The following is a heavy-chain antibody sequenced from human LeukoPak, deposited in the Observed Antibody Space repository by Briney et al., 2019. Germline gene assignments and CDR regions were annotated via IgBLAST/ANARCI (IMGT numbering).Heavy chain of an antibody. CDR2: ISPNSGGT. J-gene: IGHJ6*02. CDR1: GYTFTGCY. D-gene: IGHD2-2*01. Sequence: GASVKVSCKASGYTFTGCYMHWLRQAPGQGLEWMGWISPNSGGTNYAQKFEGRVTMTRDTSISTAYMELSRLRSDDTVVYYCARDLAIVVVPAAYYGMDVWGQGTTVTVSS. V-gene: IGHV1-2*02. CDR3: ARDLAIVVVPAAYYGMDV.